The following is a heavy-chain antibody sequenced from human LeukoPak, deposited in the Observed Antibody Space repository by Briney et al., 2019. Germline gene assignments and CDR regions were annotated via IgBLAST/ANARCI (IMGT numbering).Heavy chain of an antibody. CDR2: IYHSGST. D-gene: IGHD6-19*01. CDR3: ARHRSVAGPRALDY. CDR1: GYSISSGYY. V-gene: IGHV4-38-2*02. Sequence: SETLSLTCTVSGYSISSGYYWGWIRQPPGKGLEWIGSIYHSGSTYYNPSLKSRVTISVDTSKNQFSLKLSSVTAADTAVYYCARHRSVAGPRALDYWGQGTLVTVSS. J-gene: IGHJ4*02.